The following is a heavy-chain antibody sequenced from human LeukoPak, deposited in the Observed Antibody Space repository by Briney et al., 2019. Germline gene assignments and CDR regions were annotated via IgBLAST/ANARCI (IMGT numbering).Heavy chain of an antibody. CDR3: AIERGVVVATDQH. J-gene: IGHJ1*01. Sequence: ASVKVSCKASGGTFSSYAISWVRQAPGQGLEWMGRIIPILGIANYAQKFQGRVTITADKSTSTAYMELSSLRSEDTAVYYCAIERGVVVATDQHWGQGTLVTVSS. D-gene: IGHD2-15*01. CDR1: GGTFSSYA. CDR2: IIPILGIA. V-gene: IGHV1-69*04.